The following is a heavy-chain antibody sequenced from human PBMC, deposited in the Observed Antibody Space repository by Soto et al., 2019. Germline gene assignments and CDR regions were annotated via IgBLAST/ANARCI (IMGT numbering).Heavy chain of an antibody. CDR1: GDSISSGAYY. D-gene: IGHD4-4*01. V-gene: IGHV3-11*01. J-gene: IGHJ4*02. Sequence: LSLTCTVSGDSISSGAYYWSWIRQAPGQGLEWVSYITGTGSTIYYSDSVRGRFTISRDNAENTLYLEMTSLRADDTAVYYCAKVGDGYSYWGFDYWGQGTLVTVSS. CDR3: AKVGDGYSYWGFDY. CDR2: ITGTGSTI.